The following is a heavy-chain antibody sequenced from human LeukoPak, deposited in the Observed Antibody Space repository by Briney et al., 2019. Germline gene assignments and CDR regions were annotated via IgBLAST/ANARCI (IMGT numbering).Heavy chain of an antibody. CDR2: IYYSGST. D-gene: IGHD5-24*01. V-gene: IGHV4-59*08. J-gene: IGHJ3*02. Sequence: PSETLSLTCTVSGGSISSYYWSWIRQPPGKGLEWIGFIYYSGSTNYNPSLKSRVTISVDTSKNQFSLKLSSVTAADTAVYYCARIVRKMATILTFDIWGQGTMVTVSS. CDR3: ARIVRKMATILTFDI. CDR1: GGSISSYY.